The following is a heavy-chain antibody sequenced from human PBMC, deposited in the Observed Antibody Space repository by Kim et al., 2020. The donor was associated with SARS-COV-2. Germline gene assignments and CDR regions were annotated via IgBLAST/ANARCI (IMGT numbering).Heavy chain of an antibody. CDR1: GYTFTSYA. CDR3: ASVARPPLALRFLEGAAGAFDI. D-gene: IGHD3-3*01. J-gene: IGHJ3*02. V-gene: IGHV7-4-1*02. CDR2: INTNTGNP. Sequence: ASVKVSCKASGYTFTSYAMNWVRQAPGQGLEWMGWINTNTGNPTYAQGFTGRFVFSLDTSVSTAYLQISSLKAEDTAVYYCASVARPPLALRFLEGAAGAFDIWGQGTMVTVSS.